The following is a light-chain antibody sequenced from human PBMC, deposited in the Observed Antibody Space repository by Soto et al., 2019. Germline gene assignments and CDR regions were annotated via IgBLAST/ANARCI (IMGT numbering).Light chain of an antibody. J-gene: IGLJ2*01. CDR3: SSYTISSTLV. V-gene: IGLV2-14*01. CDR2: EVN. Sequence: QSALTQPASVSGSPGQSITISCTGTSSDVGGYNYVSWYQQHPGKAPKLMIYEVNDRPSGVSNRFSGSKSGNTASLTISGFQAEDEADYYCSSYTISSTLVFGGGAKLTVL. CDR1: SSDVGGYNY.